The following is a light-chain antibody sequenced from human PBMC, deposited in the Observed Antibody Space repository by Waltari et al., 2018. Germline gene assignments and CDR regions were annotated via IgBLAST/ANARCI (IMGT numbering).Light chain of an antibody. CDR1: KLGDKY. CDR2: EDD. Sequence: SYELTQPPSLSVSPGQTATITCSGDKLGDKYACWYQQKPGQSPLLVIYEDDKRPSGIPERFPGSNPGNTATLTISGTQATDEADYYCQAWDFSIVAFGGGTKLTVL. CDR3: QAWDFSIVA. V-gene: IGLV3-1*01. J-gene: IGLJ2*01.